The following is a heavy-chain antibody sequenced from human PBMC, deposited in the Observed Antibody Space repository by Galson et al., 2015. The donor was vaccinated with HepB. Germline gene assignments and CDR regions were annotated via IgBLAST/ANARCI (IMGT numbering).Heavy chain of an antibody. J-gene: IGHJ4*02. CDR2: IKSKTDGGTT. V-gene: IGHV3-15*01. D-gene: IGHD6-19*01. CDR1: GFTFSNAW. CDR3: TTDDSSGTPYYFDY. Sequence: SLRLSCAASGFTFSNAWMSWVRQAPGKGLEWVGRIKSKTDGGTTDYAAPVKGRFTISRDDSKNTLYLQMNSLKTEDTAVYYCTTDDSSGTPYYFDYWGQGTLVTVSS.